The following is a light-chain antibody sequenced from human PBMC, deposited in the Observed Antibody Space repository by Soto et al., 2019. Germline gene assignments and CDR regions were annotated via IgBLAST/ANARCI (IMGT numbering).Light chain of an antibody. CDR2: DAS. CDR1: HSIDTW. CDR3: HQYKSYTTYT. J-gene: IGKJ2*01. Sequence: DIQMTQSPSALSASLGDRVTITCRASHSIDTWLAWYQQRPGKAPNLLIYDASSLASGVPSRFSGGGSGTEFTLTISNLQPDDFGTYYCHQYKSYTTYTIGQRTKVEIK. V-gene: IGKV1-5*01.